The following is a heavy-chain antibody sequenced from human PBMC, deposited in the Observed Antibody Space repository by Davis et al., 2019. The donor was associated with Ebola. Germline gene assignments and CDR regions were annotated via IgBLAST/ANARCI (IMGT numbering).Heavy chain of an antibody. CDR2: ISYDGSNK. CDR1: GFTFSSYG. CDR3: AKDPPGGEYLDH. D-gene: IGHD3-16*01. V-gene: IGHV3-30*18. J-gene: IGHJ4*02. Sequence: PGGSLRPSCAASGFTFSSYGMHWVRQAPGKGLEWVAVISYDGSNKYYADSVKGRFTISRDNSKNTLYLQMNSLRAEDTAVYYCAKDPPGGEYLDHWGQGTLVTVSS.